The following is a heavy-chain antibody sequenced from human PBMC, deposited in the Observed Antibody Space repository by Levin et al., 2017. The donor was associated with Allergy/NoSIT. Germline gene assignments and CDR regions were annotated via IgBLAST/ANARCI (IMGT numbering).Heavy chain of an antibody. D-gene: IGHD3-10*01. J-gene: IGHJ6*03. Sequence: ESLKISCAVYGGSFSGYYWSWIRQPPGKGLEWIGEINHSGSTNYNPSLKSRVTISVDTSKNQFSLKLSSVTAADTAVYYCARGPPVVLWFGGYYYYYDYMDGWGKGTTVTVSS. CDR2: INHSGST. CDR1: GGSFSGYY. V-gene: IGHV4-34*01. CDR3: ARGPPVVLWFGGYYYYYDYMDG.